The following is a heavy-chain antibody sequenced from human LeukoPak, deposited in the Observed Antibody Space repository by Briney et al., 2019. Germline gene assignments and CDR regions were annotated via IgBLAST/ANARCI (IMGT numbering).Heavy chain of an antibody. V-gene: IGHV1-18*01. CDR3: ARHRNQLVPVDY. CDR2: ISAYNGNT. CDR1: GYTFTSYG. D-gene: IGHD2-2*01. J-gene: IGHJ4*02. Sequence: ASVKVSCKASGYTFTSYGISWVRQAPGQGLEWMGWISAYNGNTNYAQKLQGRVTMTTDTSASTAYMELRSLRSDDTAVYYCARHRNQLVPVDYWGQGTLVTVSS.